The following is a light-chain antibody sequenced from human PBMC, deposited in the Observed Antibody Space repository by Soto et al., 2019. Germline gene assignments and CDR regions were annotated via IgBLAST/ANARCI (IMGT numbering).Light chain of an antibody. V-gene: IGKV3-20*01. J-gene: IGKJ1*01. CDR2: GTS. CDR3: QQYGSSPWT. CDR1: QSVSRIY. Sequence: EIVLTQSPGTLSLSPGEIATLSCRASQSVSRIYLAWYQQEPGQAPRLLIYGTSSRATGIPDRFSGSGSGTDFTLTISRLEPEDFAVYYCQQYGSSPWTFGQGTKVEIK.